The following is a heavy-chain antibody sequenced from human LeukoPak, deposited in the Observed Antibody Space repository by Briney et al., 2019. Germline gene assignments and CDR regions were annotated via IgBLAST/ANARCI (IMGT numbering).Heavy chain of an antibody. Sequence: GGSLRLSCAASGFTFSSYGLNWLRQAPGAGLEWVSYVSPSSTTIYYADSVKGRFTISRDNAENSLYLQMNSLRAEDTAVYYCAREHTPYGSGCTAAYWGQGTLVTVSS. V-gene: IGHV3-48*01. CDR2: VSPSSTTI. CDR3: AREHTPYGSGCTAAY. CDR1: GFTFSSYG. J-gene: IGHJ4*02. D-gene: IGHD6-19*01.